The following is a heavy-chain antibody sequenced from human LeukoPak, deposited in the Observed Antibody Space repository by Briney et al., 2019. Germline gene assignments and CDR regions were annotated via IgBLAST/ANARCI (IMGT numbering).Heavy chain of an antibody. CDR1: GFTFSPYS. D-gene: IGHD1-26*01. Sequence: GGSLRLSCAASGFTFSPYSMCWVRQAPGKGLEWVSSISSSSSYIYYADSVKGRFTISRDNAKNSLYLQMNSLRAEDTAVYYCARAGSYGAFDIWGQGTMVTVSS. CDR2: ISSSSSYI. CDR3: ARAGSYGAFDI. J-gene: IGHJ3*02. V-gene: IGHV3-21*01.